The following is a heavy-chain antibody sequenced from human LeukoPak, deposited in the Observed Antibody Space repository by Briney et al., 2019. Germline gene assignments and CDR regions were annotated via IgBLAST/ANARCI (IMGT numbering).Heavy chain of an antibody. Sequence: SGGSLRLSCAASGFTFSSYAMSWVRQAPGKGLEWVSAISGSGGSTYYADSVKGRFTISRDNSKNTLYLQMNSLRAEDTAVYYCAKPLTSSGYDYDPLDYWGQGTLVTVSS. CDR3: AKPLTSSGYDYDPLDY. D-gene: IGHD5-12*01. J-gene: IGHJ4*02. V-gene: IGHV3-23*01. CDR1: GFTFSSYA. CDR2: ISGSGGST.